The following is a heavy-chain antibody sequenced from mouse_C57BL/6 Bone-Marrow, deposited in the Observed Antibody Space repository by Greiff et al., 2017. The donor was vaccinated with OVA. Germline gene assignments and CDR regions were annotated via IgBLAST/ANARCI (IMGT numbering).Heavy chain of an antibody. J-gene: IGHJ3*01. D-gene: IGHD1-1*01. CDR3: ASDGGYVYGGFAY. CDR2: ISYDGSN. Sequence: EVQLQESGPGLVKPSQSLSLTCSVTGYSITSGYYWNWIRQFPGNKLEWMGYISYDGSNNYNPSLKNRISITRDTSKNQFFLKLNSVTTEDTATYYGASDGGYVYGGFAYWGQGTLVTVSA. V-gene: IGHV3-6*01. CDR1: GYSITSGYY.